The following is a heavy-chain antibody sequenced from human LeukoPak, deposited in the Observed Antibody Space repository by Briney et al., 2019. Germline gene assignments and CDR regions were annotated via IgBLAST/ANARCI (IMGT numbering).Heavy chain of an antibody. D-gene: IGHD3-22*01. CDR1: GYSFTSYW. CDR3: ARQTYDSSGDDAFDI. Sequence: GESLKISCKGSGYSFTSYWIGCVRQMPGKGLEWVGIIYPGDSDTRYSPSFQGQVTISADKSISTAYLQWSSLKASDTAMYYCARQTYDSSGDDAFDIWGQGTMVTVSS. V-gene: IGHV5-51*01. J-gene: IGHJ3*02. CDR2: IYPGDSDT.